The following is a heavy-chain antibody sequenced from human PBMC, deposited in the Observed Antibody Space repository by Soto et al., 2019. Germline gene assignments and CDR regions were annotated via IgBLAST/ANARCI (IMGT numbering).Heavy chain of an antibody. CDR3: ARDSGSRGTMRQYAFDI. D-gene: IGHD3-10*01. V-gene: IGHV3-53*02. Sequence: EVQLVETGGGLIQPGGSLRLSCAASGFTVSSNYMSWVRQAPGKGLEWVSVIYSGGSTYYADSVKGRFTISRDNSKNTLYLQMNSLRAEDTAVYYCARDSGSRGTMRQYAFDIWGQGTMVTVSS. CDR1: GFTVSSNY. J-gene: IGHJ3*02. CDR2: IYSGGST.